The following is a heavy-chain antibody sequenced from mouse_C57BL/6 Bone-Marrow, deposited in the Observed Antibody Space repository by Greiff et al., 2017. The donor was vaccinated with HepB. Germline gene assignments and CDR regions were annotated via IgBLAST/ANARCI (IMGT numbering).Heavy chain of an antibody. CDR2: ISSGGSYT. J-gene: IGHJ3*01. CDR1: GFTFSSYG. V-gene: IGHV5-6*01. Sequence: EVQLVESGGDLVKPGGSLKLSCAASGFTFSSYGMSWVRQTPDKRLEWVATISSGGSYTYYPDSVKGRITISRDNAKNTLYLQMSSLKSEDTAMYYCARQCYEAYWGQGTLVTVSA. D-gene: IGHD2-3*01. CDR3: ARQCYEAY.